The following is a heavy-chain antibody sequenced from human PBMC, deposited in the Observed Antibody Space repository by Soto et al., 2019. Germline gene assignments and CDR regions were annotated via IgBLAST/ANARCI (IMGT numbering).Heavy chain of an antibody. CDR1: GGTFSSYA. CDR3: ARGGPGFYGDSEYFQH. D-gene: IGHD4-17*01. V-gene: IGHV1-69*01. CDR2: IIPIFGTA. J-gene: IGHJ1*01. Sequence: QVQLVQSGAEVKKPGSSVKVSCKASGGTFSSYAISWVRQAPGQGLEWMGGIIPIFGTANYAQKFQGRVTITADQSTSTAYMELSSLRSEDNAVYYCARGGPGFYGDSEYFQHWGQGTLVTVSS.